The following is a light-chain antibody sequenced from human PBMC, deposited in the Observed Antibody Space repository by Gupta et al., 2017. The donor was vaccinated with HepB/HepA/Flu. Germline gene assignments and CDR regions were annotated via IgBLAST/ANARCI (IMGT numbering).Light chain of an antibody. CDR3: QQVHHCPLP. CDR1: QAISSS. J-gene: IGKJ4*01. CDR2: AAS. Sequence: DIQLTQSPSLLSASIGDRVTITCRASQAISSSLAWFQQKPGKAPKLLIYAASTMQSGVPSRFSGGGSGTEFTLTISSLQPEDFAAYYCQQVHHCPLPFGRGTKVEI. V-gene: IGKV1-9*01.